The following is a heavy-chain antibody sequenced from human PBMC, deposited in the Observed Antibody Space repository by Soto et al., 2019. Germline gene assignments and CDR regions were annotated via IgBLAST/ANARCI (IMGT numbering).Heavy chain of an antibody. CDR1: GGSISSGSYF. V-gene: IGHV4-39*01. Sequence: SETLSLTCTVSGGSISSGSYFWGWIRQPPGKGLEWIGSIYYSGSTSYNPSLRSRVTMSVDTSKNQFSLKLSSVSAADSAVYYCARHTGYSSGKRWFDPWGQGTLVTSPQ. CDR3: ARHTGYSSGKRWFDP. D-gene: IGHD6-19*01. J-gene: IGHJ5*02. CDR2: IYYSGST.